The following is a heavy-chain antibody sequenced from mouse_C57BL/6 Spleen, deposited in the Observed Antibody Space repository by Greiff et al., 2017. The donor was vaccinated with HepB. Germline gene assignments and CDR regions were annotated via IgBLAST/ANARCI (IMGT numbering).Heavy chain of an antibody. D-gene: IGHD1-2*01. CDR1: GFNIKDYY. CDR2: IDPEDGET. Sequence: EVQRVESGAELVKPGASVKLSCTASGFNIKDYYMHWVKQRTEQGLEWIGRIDPEDGETKYAPKFQGKATITADTSSNTAYLQLSSLTSEDTAVYYCAPITTEWEGFAYWGQGTLVTVSA. CDR3: APITTEWEGFAY. J-gene: IGHJ3*01. V-gene: IGHV14-2*01.